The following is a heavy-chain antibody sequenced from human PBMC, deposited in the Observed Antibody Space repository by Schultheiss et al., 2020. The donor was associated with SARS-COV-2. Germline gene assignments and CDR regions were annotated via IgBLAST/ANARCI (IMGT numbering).Heavy chain of an antibody. CDR2: ISSSSSYI. V-gene: IGHV3-21*04. CDR3: AKDAYSSSSHSPFDY. D-gene: IGHD6-6*01. Sequence: GGSLRLSCAASGFTFSSYSMNWVRQAPGKGLEWVSSISSSSSYIYYADSVKGRFTISRDNAKNSLYLQMNSLRAEDTAVYYCAKDAYSSSSHSPFDYWGQGTLVTVSS. J-gene: IGHJ4*02. CDR1: GFTFSSYS.